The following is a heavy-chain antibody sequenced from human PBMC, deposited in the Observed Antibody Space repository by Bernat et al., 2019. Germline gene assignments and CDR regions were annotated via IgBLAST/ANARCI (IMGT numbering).Heavy chain of an antibody. CDR3: ARSPRTGDVDY. Sequence: EVQLVESGGGLVQPGGSLRLSCAASGFTFSVSWMSWVRQAPGKGLEWVANINQDGSEKYYVDSVRGRFTISRDNAKNSLYLQMNSLRAVDTAVYYCARSPRTGDVDYWGQGTLVTVSS. CDR2: INQDGSEK. J-gene: IGHJ4*02. CDR1: GFTFSVSW. D-gene: IGHD7-27*01. V-gene: IGHV3-7*03.